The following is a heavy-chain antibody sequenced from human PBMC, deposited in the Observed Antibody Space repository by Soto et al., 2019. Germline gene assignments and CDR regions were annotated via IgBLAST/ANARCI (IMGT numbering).Heavy chain of an antibody. Sequence: PSETLSLTCTVPGGSISSYYWSWIRQPPGKGLEWIGYIYYSGSTNYNPSLKSRVTISVDTSKNQFSLKLSSVTAADTAVYYCARDPPTAVAGTYFDYWGQGTLVTVSS. D-gene: IGHD6-19*01. CDR1: GGSISSYY. V-gene: IGHV4-59*01. J-gene: IGHJ4*02. CDR2: IYYSGST. CDR3: ARDPPTAVAGTYFDY.